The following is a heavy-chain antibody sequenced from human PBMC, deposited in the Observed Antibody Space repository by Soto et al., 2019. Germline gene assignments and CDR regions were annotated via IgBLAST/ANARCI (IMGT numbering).Heavy chain of an antibody. J-gene: IGHJ4*02. D-gene: IGHD2-21*01. V-gene: IGHV3-30*03. CDR1: GFTFSSYG. CDR2: ISYDGSNK. CDR3: VSDKRTLLGIFPGY. Sequence: GGSLRLSCAASGFTFSSYGMHWVRQAPGKGLEWVAVISYDGSNKYYADSVKGRFTISRDISNNTLHLQMNNLRAEDTAVYYCVSDKRTLLGIFPGYWGQGSQVTVSS.